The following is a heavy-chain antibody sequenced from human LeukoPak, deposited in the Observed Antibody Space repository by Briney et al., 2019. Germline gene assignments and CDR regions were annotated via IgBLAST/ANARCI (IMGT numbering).Heavy chain of an antibody. CDR3: ARGGPVLVVPAAIQGLGY. CDR1: GFTFSSYW. J-gene: IGHJ4*02. Sequence: GGSLRLSCAASGFTFSSYWMHWVRQAPGKGLVWVSRIKSDGSSTSYADSVKGRFTISRDNAKNTLYLQMNSLRVEDTAVYYCARGGPVLVVPAAIQGLGYWGQGTLVTVSS. CDR2: IKSDGSST. D-gene: IGHD2-2*02. V-gene: IGHV3-74*01.